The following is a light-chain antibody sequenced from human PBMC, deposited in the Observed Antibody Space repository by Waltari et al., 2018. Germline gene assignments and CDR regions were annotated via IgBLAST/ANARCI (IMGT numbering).Light chain of an antibody. CDR3: QVWDSSSDHVV. Sequence: SYVLTQPPSVSVAPGKTARITCGGNNIGSNSVHWYQQKPGQAPVLGIYYDSDRPSGIPERFSGSNSGNTATLTISRVEAGDEADYYCQVWDSSSDHVVFGGGTKLTVL. CDR2: YDS. V-gene: IGLV3-21*04. CDR1: NIGSNS. J-gene: IGLJ2*01.